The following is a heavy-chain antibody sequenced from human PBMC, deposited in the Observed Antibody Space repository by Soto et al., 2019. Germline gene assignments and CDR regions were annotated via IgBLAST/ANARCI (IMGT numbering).Heavy chain of an antibody. D-gene: IGHD2-2*02. Sequence: GASVKVSRKASGYTFTSYAMHWVRQAPRQRLEWMGWINAGNGNTKYSQKFQGRVTITRDTSASTAYMELSSLRSEDTAVYYCARGAIVVVPAAIAYYYYYMDVWGKGTTVTVSS. CDR3: ARGAIVVVPAAIAYYYYYMDV. J-gene: IGHJ6*03. CDR1: GYTFTSYA. V-gene: IGHV1-3*01. CDR2: INAGNGNT.